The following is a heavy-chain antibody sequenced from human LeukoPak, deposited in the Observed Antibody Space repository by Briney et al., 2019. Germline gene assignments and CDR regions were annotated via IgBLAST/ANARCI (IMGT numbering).Heavy chain of an antibody. CDR1: GGSFSAHY. V-gene: IGHV4-34*01. J-gene: IGHJ4*02. CDR3: ARGRRWLQSTPFDY. Sequence: SETLSLTCAVYGGSFSAHYWSWIRQPPGKGLEWIGEINHSGSPNYNPSLKSRVTISIDTSKNQFSLKLSSVTAADTAVYYCARGRRWLQSTPFDYWGQGTLVTVSS. D-gene: IGHD5-24*01. CDR2: INHSGSP.